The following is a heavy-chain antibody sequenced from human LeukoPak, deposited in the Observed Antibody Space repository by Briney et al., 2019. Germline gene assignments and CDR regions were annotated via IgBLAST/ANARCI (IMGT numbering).Heavy chain of an antibody. CDR1: GSTFTVYY. D-gene: IGHD6-19*01. CDR2: INPNSGGT. V-gene: IGHV1-2*02. CDR3: ARTRSGWYVVFDC. J-gene: IGHJ4*02. Sequence: GASVKVSCKASGSTFTVYYMHWVRQAPGQGLEWMGWINPNSGGTNYAQKFQGRVTMTRDTSISTVYMELSRLRSDDTAVYYCARTRSGWYVVFDCWGRGTLVAVSS.